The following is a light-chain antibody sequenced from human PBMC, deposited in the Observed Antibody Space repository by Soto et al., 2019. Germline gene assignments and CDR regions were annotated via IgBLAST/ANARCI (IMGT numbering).Light chain of an antibody. Sequence: QSVLTQPPSVSGAPGQRVTISCTGSSSNIGAGYDVHWYQQPPGTAPKLLIYDNNNRPSGVPDRFSGSKSGTSASLAITSLQAEDEADYYCQSYDISLHNYVFGTGTKVTVL. V-gene: IGLV1-40*01. J-gene: IGLJ1*01. CDR2: DNN. CDR1: SSNIGAGYD. CDR3: QSYDISLHNYV.